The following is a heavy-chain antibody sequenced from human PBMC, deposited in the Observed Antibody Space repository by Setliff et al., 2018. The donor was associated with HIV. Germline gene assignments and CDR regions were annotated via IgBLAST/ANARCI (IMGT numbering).Heavy chain of an antibody. V-gene: IGHV4-61*05. J-gene: IGHJ4*02. D-gene: IGHD6-19*01. CDR3: ARLGIGRYCNISSCYLNQ. Sequence: SETLSLTCTVSGGSISRGSYYWSWIRQHPGKGLEWLGYIYYSGGTNYADSVKGRFTISGDNSKNTLYLQMNSLRAEDTAVYYCARLGIGRYCNISSCYLNQWGQGTLVTVSS. CDR1: GGSISRGSYY. CDR2: IYYSGGT.